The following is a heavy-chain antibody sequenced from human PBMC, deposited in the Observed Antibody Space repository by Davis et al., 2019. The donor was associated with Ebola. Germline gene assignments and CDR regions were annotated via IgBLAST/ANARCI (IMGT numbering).Heavy chain of an antibody. CDR1: GYTFTSYA. CDR3: AREGRDGYNYHY. D-gene: IGHD5-24*01. Sequence: ASVKVSCKASGYTFTSYAMHWVRQAPGQRLEWMGWINAGNGNTKYSQKFQGRVTITRDTSASTAYMELSSLRSEDTAVYYCAREGRDGYNYHYWGQGTLVTVSS. J-gene: IGHJ4*02. CDR2: INAGNGNT. V-gene: IGHV1-3*01.